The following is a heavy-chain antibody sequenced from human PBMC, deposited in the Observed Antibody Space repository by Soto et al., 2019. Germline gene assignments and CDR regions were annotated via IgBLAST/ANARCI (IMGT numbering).Heavy chain of an antibody. Sequence: GGSLRLSCSASGFTFSSFAMDWVRQAPGKGLEHVSAITNSGGSTYYADSVKGRFTISRDNSKNTVYLQMNSLRAEDTAVYYCVKDYRRGIDYWGQGTLVTVSS. CDR2: ITNSGGST. D-gene: IGHD3-16*01. V-gene: IGHV3-64D*08. J-gene: IGHJ4*02. CDR1: GFTFSSFA. CDR3: VKDYRRGIDY.